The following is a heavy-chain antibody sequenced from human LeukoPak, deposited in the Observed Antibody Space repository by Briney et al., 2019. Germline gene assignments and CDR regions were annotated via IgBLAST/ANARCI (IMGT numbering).Heavy chain of an antibody. CDR1: GGSFSGFY. CDR2: INDRGAS. Sequence: PSETLSLTCAVYGGSFSGFYWSWIRQPPGKGLEWIGEINDRGASNYNPSLKSRVTISVDTSKNQFSLKLSSVTAADTAVYYCARHYYGSGSLWFDPWGQGTLVTVSS. CDR3: ARHYYGSGSLWFDP. V-gene: IGHV4-34*01. J-gene: IGHJ5*02. D-gene: IGHD3-10*01.